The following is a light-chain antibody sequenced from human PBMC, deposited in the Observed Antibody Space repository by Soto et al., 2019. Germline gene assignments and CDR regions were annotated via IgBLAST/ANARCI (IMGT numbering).Light chain of an antibody. Sequence: EIVLTQSPGTLSMSPGERATLYCRASQTVSNNYLAWHQQKPGQAPRLLIYGASSRATGISDRFIGSGSGTYFTLTISILEPEDFAVYYCQQYGMSPYTFGQGTKLEIK. J-gene: IGKJ2*01. V-gene: IGKV3-20*01. CDR2: GAS. CDR1: QTVSNNY. CDR3: QQYGMSPYT.